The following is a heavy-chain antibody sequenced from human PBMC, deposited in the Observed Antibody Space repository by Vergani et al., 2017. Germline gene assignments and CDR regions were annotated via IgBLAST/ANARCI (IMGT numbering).Heavy chain of an antibody. V-gene: IGHV3-21*05. Sequence: EVQLVESGGGLVKPGGSLRLSCAASGFTFSSYSMNWVRQAPGKGLEWVSYISSSGNTIYYADSLKGRFTISRDNAKNSLYLQMNSLRAEDTAVYYCARVRTDSSSWYVPYYFDYWGQGTLVSVSS. CDR2: ISSSGNTI. CDR3: ARVRTDSSSWYVPYYFDY. D-gene: IGHD6-13*01. CDR1: GFTFSSYS. J-gene: IGHJ4*02.